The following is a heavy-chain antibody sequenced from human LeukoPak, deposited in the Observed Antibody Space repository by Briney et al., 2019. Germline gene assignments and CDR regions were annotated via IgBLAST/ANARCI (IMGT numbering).Heavy chain of an antibody. CDR3: AISRYSGTSLDH. Sequence: PGGSLRLSCAASGFTFSGYGLSWFRQAPGKGLVWVSRINSDGGTTTYADSVKGRFTISRDNAKSTLYLQMNSLRIEDTAVYYCAISRYSGTSLDHWGQGSLVTVPS. D-gene: IGHD1-26*01. CDR1: GFTFSGYG. CDR2: INSDGGTT. J-gene: IGHJ4*02. V-gene: IGHV3-74*01.